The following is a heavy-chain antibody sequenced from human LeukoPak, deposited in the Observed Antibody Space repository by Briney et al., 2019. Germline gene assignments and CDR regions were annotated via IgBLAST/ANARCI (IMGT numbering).Heavy chain of an antibody. CDR2: IYISGST. D-gene: IGHD3-9*01. CDR3: ARGPASHILTGYHTSGAFDI. Sequence: SETLSLTCTVSGGSITTYYWSWIRQPAGKGLQWIGRIYISGSTNYNPSLKSRVTMSLDTSKNQFSLRLTSVTAADMALYYCARGPASHILTGYHTSGAFDIWGQGTMVTVSS. V-gene: IGHV4-4*07. CDR1: GGSITTYY. J-gene: IGHJ3*02.